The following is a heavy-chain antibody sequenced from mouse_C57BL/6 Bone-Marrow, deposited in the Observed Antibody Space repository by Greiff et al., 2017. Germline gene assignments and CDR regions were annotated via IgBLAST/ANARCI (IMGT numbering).Heavy chain of an antibody. CDR1: GYTFTSYW. CDR2: IAPSDSYT. Sequence: VQLQQPGAELVKPGASVKLSCKASGYTFTSYWMQWVKQRPGQGLEWIGEIAPSDSYTNYNQKFKGKATLTVDTSSSTAYMQLSSLTSEDSAVYYCAREGYYGSSYYWYFDVGGTGTTVTVSS. CDR3: AREGYYGSSYYWYFDV. V-gene: IGHV1-50*01. D-gene: IGHD1-1*01. J-gene: IGHJ1*03.